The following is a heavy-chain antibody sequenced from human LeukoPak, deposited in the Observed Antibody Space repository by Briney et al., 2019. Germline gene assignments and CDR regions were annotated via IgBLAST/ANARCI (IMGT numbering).Heavy chain of an antibody. CDR1: GYTFTGYY. D-gene: IGHD6-19*01. V-gene: IGHV1-2*02. J-gene: IGHJ4*02. Sequence: GASVKVSCKASGYTFTGYYMHWVRRAPGQGLEWMGWINPNSGGTNSAQKFLGRVSMTRDTSISTVYMDLTSLRSDDTAVYYCARDSGSSGWDPTSFLDYWGRGTLVTVSS. CDR2: INPNSGGT. CDR3: ARDSGSSGWDPTSFLDY.